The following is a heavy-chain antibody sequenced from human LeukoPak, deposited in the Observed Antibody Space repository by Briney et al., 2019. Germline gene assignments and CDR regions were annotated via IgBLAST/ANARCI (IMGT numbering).Heavy chain of an antibody. J-gene: IGHJ4*02. Sequence: GGSLRLFCAASGFTFSSYWMSWVRQAPGKGLEWVANIQQGGSEKYYVDSVKGRFTISRDNAKNSLFLQMNSLRAEDTAVYYCARCHSSSSGDYWGQGTLVTVSS. CDR3: ARCHSSSSGDY. D-gene: IGHD6-6*01. CDR2: IQQGGSEK. CDR1: GFTFSSYW. V-gene: IGHV3-7*05.